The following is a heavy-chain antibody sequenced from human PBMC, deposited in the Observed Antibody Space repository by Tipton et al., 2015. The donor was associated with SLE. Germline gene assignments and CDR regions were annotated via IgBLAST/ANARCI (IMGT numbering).Heavy chain of an antibody. Sequence: QSGPEVKKPGASVKVSCKASGYTFTGYYMHWVRQAPGQGLEWMGWINPNSGGTNYAQKFQGRVTMTRDTSISTAYMELSRLRSDDTAVYYCARELTLGAVAGPNDYWGQGTLVTVSS. J-gene: IGHJ4*02. CDR2: INPNSGGT. V-gene: IGHV1-2*02. CDR3: ARELTLGAVAGPNDY. D-gene: IGHD6-19*01. CDR1: GYTFTGYY.